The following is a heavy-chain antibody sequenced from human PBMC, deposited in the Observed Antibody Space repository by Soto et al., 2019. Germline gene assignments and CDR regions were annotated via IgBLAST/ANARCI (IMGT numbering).Heavy chain of an antibody. J-gene: IGHJ6*02. Sequence: PGESLKISCKGSGYSFTSYWIGWVRQMPGKGLEWMGIIYPGDSDTRYSPSFQGQVTISADKSISTAYLQWSSLKASDTAMYYCARHQDLLGYCSGGSCYGYKEISGMDVWGQGTTVTVSS. CDR2: IYPGDSDT. D-gene: IGHD2-15*01. CDR3: ARHQDLLGYCSGGSCYGYKEISGMDV. CDR1: GYSFTSYW. V-gene: IGHV5-51*01.